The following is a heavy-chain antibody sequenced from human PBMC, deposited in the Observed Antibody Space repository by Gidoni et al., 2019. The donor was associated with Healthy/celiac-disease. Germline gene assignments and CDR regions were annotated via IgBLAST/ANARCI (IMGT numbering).Heavy chain of an antibody. J-gene: IGHJ4*02. V-gene: IGHV3-33*01. CDR3: ARDRWNYGFMDY. CDR1: GVTFRSYG. Sequence: QVQLVESGGGVVQPGRSLRLSCAASGVTFRSYGMQWVRQAPGKGLEWVAVIWYDGSNKYYADSVKGRFTISRDNSKNTLYLQMNSLRAEDTAVYYCARDRWNYGFMDYWGQGTLVTVSS. CDR2: IWYDGSNK. D-gene: IGHD1-7*01.